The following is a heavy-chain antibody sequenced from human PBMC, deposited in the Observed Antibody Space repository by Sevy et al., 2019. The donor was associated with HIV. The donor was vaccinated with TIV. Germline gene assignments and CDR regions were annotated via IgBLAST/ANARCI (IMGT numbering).Heavy chain of an antibody. D-gene: IGHD3-10*01. CDR2: LRSKASGGTT. CDR1: GFNFGDYP. Sequence: GGSLRLSCRASGFNFGDYPMSWFRQAPGKGLAWVGFLRSKASGGTTQYAASVKGRFTISRDDSESIAYLQMNSLKIEDTAVYYCSKGGSGTGWFDPWGQGTLVTVSS. CDR3: SKGGSGTGWFDP. J-gene: IGHJ5*02. V-gene: IGHV3-49*03.